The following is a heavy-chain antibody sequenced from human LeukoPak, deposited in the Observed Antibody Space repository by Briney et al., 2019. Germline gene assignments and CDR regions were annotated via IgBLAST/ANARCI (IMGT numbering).Heavy chain of an antibody. CDR2: IYYSGST. CDR3: ARHAPGGYCSGGSCLFSDAFDI. CDR1: GGSISSSSYY. D-gene: IGHD2-15*01. J-gene: IGHJ3*02. Sequence: SETLSLTCTVSGGSISSSSYYWGWIRQPPGKGLEWIGSIYYSGSTYYNPSLKRRVTISVDTSKNQFSLKLSSVTAADTAVYYCARHAPGGYCSGGSCLFSDAFDIWGQGTMVTVSS. V-gene: IGHV4-39*01.